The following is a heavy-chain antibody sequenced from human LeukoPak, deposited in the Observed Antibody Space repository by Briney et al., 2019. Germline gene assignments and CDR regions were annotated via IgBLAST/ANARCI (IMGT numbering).Heavy chain of an antibody. CDR3: ARVRVTMVRGVVVNYYGMDV. Sequence: SQTLSLTCAISGDSVSSNGAAWNWISQSPSRGLEWLGRTYYKSKWYNDYAVSVNGRVTINPDTSTNQFSLQLNSLTPEDTAVYYCARVRVTMVRGVVVNYYGMDVWGQGTTVTVSS. CDR2: TYYKSKWYN. V-gene: IGHV6-1*01. J-gene: IGHJ6*02. CDR1: GDSVSSNGAA. D-gene: IGHD3-10*01.